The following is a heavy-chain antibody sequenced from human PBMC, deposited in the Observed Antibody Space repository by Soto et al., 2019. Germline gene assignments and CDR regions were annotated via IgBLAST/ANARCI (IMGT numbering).Heavy chain of an antibody. CDR1: GYTFTGYY. CDR3: ARVPHRKKYYYDSSGPCYFDY. Sequence: ASVKVSCKASGYTFTGYYMHWVRQAPGQGLEWMGWINPNSGGTNYAQKFQGRATMTRDTSISTAYMELSRLRSDDTAVYYCARVPHRKKYYYDSSGPCYFDYWGQGTLVTVAS. J-gene: IGHJ4*02. V-gene: IGHV1-2*02. CDR2: INPNSGGT. D-gene: IGHD3-22*01.